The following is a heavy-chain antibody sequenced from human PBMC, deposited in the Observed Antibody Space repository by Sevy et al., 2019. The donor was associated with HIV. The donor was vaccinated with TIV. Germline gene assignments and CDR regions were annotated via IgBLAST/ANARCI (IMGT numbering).Heavy chain of an antibody. CDR1: GFTFSNAW. V-gene: IGHV3-15*01. D-gene: IGHD1-26*01. CDR3: TTSQWELPHDAFDI. CDR2: IKCKTDGGTT. Sequence: GGSLRLSCAASGFTFSNAWMSWVRQAPGKGLEWVGRIKCKTDGGTTDYAAPVKGRFTISRDDSKNTLYLQMNSLKTEDTAVYYCTTSQWELPHDAFDIWGQGSMVTVSS. J-gene: IGHJ3*02.